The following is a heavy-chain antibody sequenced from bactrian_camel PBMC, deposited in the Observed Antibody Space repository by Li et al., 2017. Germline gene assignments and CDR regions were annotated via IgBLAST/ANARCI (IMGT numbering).Heavy chain of an antibody. J-gene: IGHJ4*01. D-gene: IGHD3*01. CDR2: VLPDGSA. CDR1: GYTYSSNC. V-gene: IGHV3S53*01. Sequence: HVQLVESGGGSVQAGGSLRLSCAASGYTYSSNCMDWYRQAAGKQRQWVSHVLPDGSATFPDPVKGRFNITVDKAADTVYLQMASLKSEDTAMYYCAAAWYDCASGSQESDYVYWGQGTQVTVS. CDR3: AAAWYDCASGSQESDYVY.